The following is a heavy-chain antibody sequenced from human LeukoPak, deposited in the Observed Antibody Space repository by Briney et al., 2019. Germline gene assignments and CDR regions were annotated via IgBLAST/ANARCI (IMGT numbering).Heavy chain of an antibody. D-gene: IGHD3-22*01. CDR1: GFTFSSYS. V-gene: IGHV3-21*01. CDR2: ISSSSSYI. J-gene: IGHJ4*02. Sequence: GGSLRLSCAASGFTFSSYSMNWVRQAAGEGLEWVLSISSSSSYIYYADSVKGRFTISRDNAKNSLYLQMNSLRAEDTAVYYCARDGGRAYYYDSSGYPFFDYWGQGTLVTVSS. CDR3: ARDGGRAYYYDSSGYPFFDY.